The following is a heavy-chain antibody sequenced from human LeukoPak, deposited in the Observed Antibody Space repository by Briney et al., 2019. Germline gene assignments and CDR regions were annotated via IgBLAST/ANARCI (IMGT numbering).Heavy chain of an antibody. CDR1: GGSISSYY. V-gene: IGHV4-4*07. CDR3: ARGLSTGYSSSWYPSDAFDI. CDR2: IYTSGST. D-gene: IGHD6-13*01. Sequence: SETLSLTCTVSGGSISSYYWSWIRQPAGKGLEWIGRIYTSGSTNYNPSLKSRVTMSVDTSKNQFSLKLSSVTAADTAVYYCARGLSTGYSSSWYPSDAFDIWGQGTMVTVSS. J-gene: IGHJ3*02.